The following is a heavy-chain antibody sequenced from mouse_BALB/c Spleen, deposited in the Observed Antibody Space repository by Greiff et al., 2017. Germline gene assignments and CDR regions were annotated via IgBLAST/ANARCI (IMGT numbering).Heavy chain of an antibody. CDR1: GYTFTDYA. CDR2: ISTYYGDA. J-gene: IGHJ3*01. Sequence: QVQLQQSGAELVRPGVSVKISCKGSGYTFTDYAMHWVKQSHAKSLEWIGVISTYYGDASYNQKFKGKATMTVDKSSSTAYMELARLTSEDSAIYYCARRDGYWFAYWGQGTLVTVSA. CDR3: ARRDGYWFAY. V-gene: IGHV1S137*01. D-gene: IGHD3-3*01.